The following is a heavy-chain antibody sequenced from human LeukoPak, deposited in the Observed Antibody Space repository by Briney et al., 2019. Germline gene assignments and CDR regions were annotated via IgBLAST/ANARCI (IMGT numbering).Heavy chain of an antibody. D-gene: IGHD5-24*01. Sequence: SETLSLTCTVSGYSISSGYYWGWIRQPPGKGLEWSGYIYYSGSTYYNPSLNSRVTISVDTSKNQFSLKLSSVTAADTAVYYCARGGATIRRGAFDIWGQGTMVTVSS. CDR2: IYYSGST. V-gene: IGHV4-38-2*02. J-gene: IGHJ3*02. CDR1: GYSISSGYY. CDR3: ARGGATIRRGAFDI.